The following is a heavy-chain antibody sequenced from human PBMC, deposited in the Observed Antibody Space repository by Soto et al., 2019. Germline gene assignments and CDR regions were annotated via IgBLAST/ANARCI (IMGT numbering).Heavy chain of an antibody. Sequence: SVKVSCKASGGTFSSYAISWVRQAPGQGLEWMGGVIPIFGTANYAQKFQGRVTITADESTSTAYMELSSLRSEDTAVYYCARDWGSGSYPYYYYGMDVWGQGTTVTVSS. V-gene: IGHV1-69*13. CDR2: VIPIFGTA. CDR1: GGTFSSYA. CDR3: ARDWGSGSYPYYYYGMDV. D-gene: IGHD3-10*01. J-gene: IGHJ6*02.